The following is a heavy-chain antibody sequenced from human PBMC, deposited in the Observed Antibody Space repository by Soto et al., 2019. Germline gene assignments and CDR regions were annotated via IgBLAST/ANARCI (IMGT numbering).Heavy chain of an antibody. V-gene: IGHV1-3*01. CDR2: INAGNGNT. CDR1: GYTFTKYA. Sequence: ASVKVSCKASGYTFTKYAMHWVRQAPGQRLEWMGWINAGNGNTKYSQDFQGRVTFTRDTFATTAYLEPSSLRSEDTAVYYCARVPPWGNSAGDYYIQHYDSWGQGTPVTVSS. D-gene: IGHD3-10*01. J-gene: IGHJ4*02. CDR3: ARVPPWGNSAGDYYIQHYDS.